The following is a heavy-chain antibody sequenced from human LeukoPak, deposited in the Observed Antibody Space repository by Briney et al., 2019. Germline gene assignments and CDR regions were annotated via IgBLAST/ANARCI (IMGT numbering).Heavy chain of an antibody. CDR1: GFTFSGYS. J-gene: IGHJ4*02. CDR2: ISSSSSYI. Sequence: PGGSLRLSCAASGFTFSGYSMNWVRQAPGKGLEWVSSISSSSSYIYYADSVKGRFTISRDNAKNSLYLQMNSLRAEDTAVYYCARDDDYGGNNFDYWGQGTLVTVSS. V-gene: IGHV3-21*01. D-gene: IGHD4-23*01. CDR3: ARDDDYGGNNFDY.